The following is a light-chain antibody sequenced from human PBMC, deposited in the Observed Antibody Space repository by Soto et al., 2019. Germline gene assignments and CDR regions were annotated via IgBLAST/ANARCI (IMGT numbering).Light chain of an antibody. V-gene: IGLV2-14*01. J-gene: IGLJ1*01. CDR2: DVT. CDR3: SSYTTSSSYV. CDR1: SSDVGGYIY. Sequence: QSVLTQPASVSGSPGQSITIYCTGTSSDVGGYIYVSWYQQHPGKAPKLMIYDVTSRPSGVSYRFSGSKSGNTASLTISGLQAEDEADYYCSSYTTSSSYVFGTGTKLTVL.